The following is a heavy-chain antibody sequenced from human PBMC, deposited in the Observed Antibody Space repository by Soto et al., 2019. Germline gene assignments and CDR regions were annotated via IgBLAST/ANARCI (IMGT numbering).Heavy chain of an antibody. Sequence: QVQLVQSGAEVKKPGASVKVSCKASGYTFTSYDINWVRQATGQGLEWMGWMNPNSGNTGYAQKFQGRVTMTRNTSISTAYMELSSLRSEDTAVYYCARGGYCSGGSCYSWYYYYYYMDVWGKGTTVTVSS. CDR3: ARGGYCSGGSCYSWYYYYYYMDV. D-gene: IGHD2-15*01. CDR1: GYTFTSYD. J-gene: IGHJ6*03. V-gene: IGHV1-8*01. CDR2: MNPNSGNT.